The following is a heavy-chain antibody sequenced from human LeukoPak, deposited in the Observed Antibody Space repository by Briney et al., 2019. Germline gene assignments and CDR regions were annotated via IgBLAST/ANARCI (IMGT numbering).Heavy chain of an antibody. CDR3: ARVTYGSGTYGAFDY. J-gene: IGHJ4*02. CDR2: ISGSGDNT. CDR1: GFTFTTHG. Sequence: GGSRRLSCEASGFTFTTHGMSWVRQPPGKGLEWVSTISGSGDNTYYADSVKGRFTISRDNSKNTLYLQMNSLRAEDTAVYYCARVTYGSGTYGAFDYWGQGTLVTVSS. D-gene: IGHD3-10*01. V-gene: IGHV3-23*01.